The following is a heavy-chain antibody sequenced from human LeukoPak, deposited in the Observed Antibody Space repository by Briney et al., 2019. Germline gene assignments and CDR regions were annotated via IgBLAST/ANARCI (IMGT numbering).Heavy chain of an antibody. D-gene: IGHD5-24*01. J-gene: IGHJ5*02. CDR3: ARDISVRDAAWWFNP. V-gene: IGHV1-46*01. CDR1: GYTFTGYY. CDR2: INPTGGST. Sequence: ASVKVSCKASGYTFTGYYIHWVRQAPGQGLEWMGVINPTGGSTSYAHKFQGRITLTRDMSTSTDYLELSSLRSDDTAVYYCARDISVRDAAWWFNPWGQGTLVTVSS.